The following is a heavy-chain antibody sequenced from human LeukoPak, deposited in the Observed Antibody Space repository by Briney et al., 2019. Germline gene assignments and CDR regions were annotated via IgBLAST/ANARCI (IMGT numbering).Heavy chain of an antibody. V-gene: IGHV1-18*04. CDR1: GYTFTSYG. J-gene: IGHJ4*02. CDR3: ARAPLLWFGELLSVGTHGDY. CDR2: ISAYNGNT. D-gene: IGHD3-10*01. Sequence: GASVKVSCKASGYTFTSYGISWVRQAPGQGLEWMGWISAYNGNTNYAQKLQGRVTMTTDTSTSTAYMEPRSLRSDDTAVYYCARAPLLWFGELLSVGTHGDYWGQGTLVTVSS.